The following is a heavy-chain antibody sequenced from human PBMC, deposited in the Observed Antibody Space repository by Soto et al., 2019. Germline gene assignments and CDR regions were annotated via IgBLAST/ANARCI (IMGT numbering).Heavy chain of an antibody. J-gene: IGHJ2*01. CDR2: IYYSGST. CDR3: ARAHQRRGGLWDSSGYHWYS. V-gene: IGHV4-59*01. D-gene: IGHD3-22*01. Sequence: SETLSVTWTVSGGFISRYYWRWSRQPTGKGLEWIGYIYYSGSTDYNPSLKSRVTISVDTSKNQFSLKLSSVTAADTAVYYCARAHQRRGGLWDSSGYHWYS. CDR1: GGFISRYY.